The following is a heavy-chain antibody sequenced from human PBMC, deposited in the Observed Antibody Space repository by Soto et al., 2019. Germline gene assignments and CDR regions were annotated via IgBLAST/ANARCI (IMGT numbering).Heavy chain of an antibody. CDR2: ISGSGGST. J-gene: IGHJ6*02. CDR1: GFTFSSYA. V-gene: IGHV3-23*01. Sequence: GGSLRLSCAASGFTFSSYAMSWVRQAPGKGLEWVSAISGSGGSTYYADSVKGRFTISRDNSKNTLYLQMNSLRAEDTAVYYCAKDYDILTGYSSGMDVWGQGTTVTVYS. CDR3: AKDYDILTGYSSGMDV. D-gene: IGHD3-9*01.